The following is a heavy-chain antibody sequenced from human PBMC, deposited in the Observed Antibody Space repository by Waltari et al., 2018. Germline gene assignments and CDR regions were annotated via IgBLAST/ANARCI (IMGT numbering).Heavy chain of an antibody. CDR1: GGTFSSYA. J-gene: IGHJ4*02. D-gene: IGHD3-3*01. Sequence: QVQLVQSGAEVKKPGSSVKVSCKASGGTFSSYAISWVRQAPGQGLEWMGRIIPIFGTANYAQKCQGRVTITADKSTSKAYMGLSSLRSEDTAVYYCARHTLLYYEFWSGNFDYWGQGTLVTVSS. CDR3: ARHTLLYYEFWSGNFDY. CDR2: IIPIFGTA. V-gene: IGHV1-69*08.